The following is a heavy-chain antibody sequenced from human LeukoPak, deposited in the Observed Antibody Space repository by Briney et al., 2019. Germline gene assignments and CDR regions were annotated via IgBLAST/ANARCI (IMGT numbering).Heavy chain of an antibody. V-gene: IGHV3-30*04. J-gene: IGHJ6*02. CDR1: GFTSSSYA. Sequence: GGSLRLSCAASGFTSSSYAMHWVRQAPGKGLEWVAVISYDGRNKNYADSVKGRFTISRDNSKNTLYLQMNSLRAEDTAVYYCARSEYSSGWYAELYYYYGMDVWGQGTTVTVSS. CDR2: ISYDGRNK. CDR3: ARSEYSSGWYAELYYYYGMDV. D-gene: IGHD6-19*01.